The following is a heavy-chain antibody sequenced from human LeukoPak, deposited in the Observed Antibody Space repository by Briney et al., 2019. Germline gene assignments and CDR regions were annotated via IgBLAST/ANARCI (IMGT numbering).Heavy chain of an antibody. V-gene: IGHV4-39*01. CDR2: IYYSGYT. CDR1: GAPISSNSYY. Sequence: PSETLSLTCTVSGAPISSNSYYWGWIRQPPGKGLEWIGSIYYSGYTYYNPSLKSRVTIYVDTSKNQFSLKLSSVTAADTAVFYCARTTSGAVIAIDYWGQGTLVTVSS. CDR3: ARTTSGAVIAIDY. D-gene: IGHD3-16*02. J-gene: IGHJ4*02.